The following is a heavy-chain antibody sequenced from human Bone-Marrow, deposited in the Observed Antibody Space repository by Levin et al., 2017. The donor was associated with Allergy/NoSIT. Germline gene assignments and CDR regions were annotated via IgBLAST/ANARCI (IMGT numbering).Heavy chain of an antibody. D-gene: IGHD3-10*01. V-gene: IGHV3-30-3*01. J-gene: IGHJ3*02. CDR3: ARENYYGSGILGALDI. Sequence: PGGSLRLSCAASGFTFSSYAIQWVRQAPGKGLDWVAVISFDGNNKYYADSVRGRFTISRDNSKNTLYLQMNGLRAEDSAVYYCARENYYGSGILGALDIWGQGTMVTVSS. CDR2: ISFDGNNK. CDR1: GFTFSSYA.